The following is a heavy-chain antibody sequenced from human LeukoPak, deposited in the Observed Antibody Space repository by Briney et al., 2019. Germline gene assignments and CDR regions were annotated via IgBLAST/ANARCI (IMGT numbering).Heavy chain of an antibody. V-gene: IGHV6-1*01. CDR2: TYYRSTCYN. Sequence: PSQTLSLTCAISGDSVSSKSAAWNWIRQSPSRGLEWLGRTYYRSTCYNDYAVSVKRRITINPDTSKNQFSLQLNSVTPEDTAVYYCSRVHKAVDGARDAFDIWGQGTMVTVSS. CDR1: GDSVSSKSAA. J-gene: IGHJ3*02. D-gene: IGHD3-10*01. CDR3: SRVHKAVDGARDAFDI.